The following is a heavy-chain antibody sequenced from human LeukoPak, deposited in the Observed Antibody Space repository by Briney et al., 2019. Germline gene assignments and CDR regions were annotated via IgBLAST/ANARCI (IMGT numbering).Heavy chain of an antibody. CDR2: INPKSGGT. D-gene: IGHD1-26*01. CDR1: GYTFTNYY. J-gene: IGHJ4*02. CDR3: VPSANYYYFDY. Sequence: ASVKVSCKASGYTFTNYYMHWVRQGPGLGFEWMGWINPKSGGTSYPQKFQGRLTMTRDTSISTAYMELSRLGSDDTAVYYCVPSANYYYFDYWGQGTLVTVSS. V-gene: IGHV1-2*02.